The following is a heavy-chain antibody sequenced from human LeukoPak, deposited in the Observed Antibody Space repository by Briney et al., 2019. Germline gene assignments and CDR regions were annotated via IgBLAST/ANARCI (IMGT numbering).Heavy chain of an antibody. Sequence: GGSLRLSCAASGFTFTTYTMSWVRLAPGKGLEWVSAISGSGGSTYYADSVKGRFTISRDNSKNTLYLQMNSLRAEDTALYYCAKHQNFGFDYWGRGTLVTVSS. J-gene: IGHJ4*02. CDR1: GFTFTTYT. D-gene: IGHD1-7*01. CDR2: ISGSGGST. CDR3: AKHQNFGFDY. V-gene: IGHV3-23*01.